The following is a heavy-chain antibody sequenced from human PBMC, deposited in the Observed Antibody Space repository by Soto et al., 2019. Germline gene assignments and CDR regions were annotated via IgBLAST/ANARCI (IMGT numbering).Heavy chain of an antibody. V-gene: IGHV1-69*02. J-gene: IGHJ3*02. Sequence: QVQLVQSGAEVKKPGSSVKVSCKASGGTFSSYTISWVRQAPGQGLEWMGRIIPILGIANYAQKFQGRVTSTSDKPTSTAYMERSSVRAEDTAVDYCASESGYGIGISLQDAFDIWGQGTIVTVSS. CDR3: ASESGYGIGISLQDAFDI. CDR2: IIPILGIA. CDR1: GGTFSSYT. D-gene: IGHD5-12*01.